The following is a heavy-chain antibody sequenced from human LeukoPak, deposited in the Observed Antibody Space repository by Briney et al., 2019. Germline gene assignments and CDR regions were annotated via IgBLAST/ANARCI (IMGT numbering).Heavy chain of an antibody. CDR1: GFTFNSYS. CDR3: ARGFGSSIPYSYYYYLDV. J-gene: IGHJ6*03. CDR2: ISGSRSYI. V-gene: IGHV3-21*01. D-gene: IGHD6-6*01. Sequence: PGGSLRLSCAASGFTFNSYSMNWVSQAPGKGLEWVSSISGSRSYIYYADSVKGRFTISRDNAKNSLYLQMNSLRAEDDTAVYYCARGFGSSIPYSYYYYLDVWGKGTTVTVSS.